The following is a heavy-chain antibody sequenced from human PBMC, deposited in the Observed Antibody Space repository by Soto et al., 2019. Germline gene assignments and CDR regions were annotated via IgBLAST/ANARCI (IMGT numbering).Heavy chain of an antibody. Sequence: SETLSLTCTVSGGSISSSSYYWGWIRQPPGKGLEWIGSIYYSGSTYYNPSLKSRVTISVDTSKNQFSLKLSSVTAADTAVYYCARIHSSGWYWSDYWGQGTLVTVSS. V-gene: IGHV4-39*01. CDR2: IYYSGST. J-gene: IGHJ4*02. CDR1: GGSISSSSYY. D-gene: IGHD6-19*01. CDR3: ARIHSSGWYWSDY.